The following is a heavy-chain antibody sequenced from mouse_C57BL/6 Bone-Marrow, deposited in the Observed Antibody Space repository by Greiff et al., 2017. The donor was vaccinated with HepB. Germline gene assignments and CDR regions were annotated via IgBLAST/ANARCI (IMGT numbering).Heavy chain of an antibody. CDR1: GYTFTDYY. Sequence: EVKLQQSGPVLVKPGASVKMSCKASGYTFTDYYMNWVKQSHGKSLEWIGVINPYNGGTSYNQKFKGKATLTVDKSSSTAYMELNSLTSEDSAVYYCAVITTVVPDYWGQGTTLTVSS. J-gene: IGHJ2*01. CDR2: INPYNGGT. CDR3: AVITTVVPDY. V-gene: IGHV1-19*01. D-gene: IGHD1-1*01.